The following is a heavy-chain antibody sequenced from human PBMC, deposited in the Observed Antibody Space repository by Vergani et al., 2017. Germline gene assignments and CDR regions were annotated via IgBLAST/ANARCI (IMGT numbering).Heavy chain of an antibody. D-gene: IGHD1-14*01. CDR3: ARSRAAPPDIYLFDY. J-gene: IGHJ4*02. CDR1: GGSIRSHY. CDR2: IYYTGGT. Sequence: QEQLQESGPGLVKPSETLSLTCTVSGGSIRSHYWSWIRQPPGKGLEWIGYIYYTGGTKYNPSLKSRVTMSVDTSKNQFSLNLSSVTAADTAMYYCARSRAAPPDIYLFDYWGQGTLVTVSS. V-gene: IGHV4-59*11.